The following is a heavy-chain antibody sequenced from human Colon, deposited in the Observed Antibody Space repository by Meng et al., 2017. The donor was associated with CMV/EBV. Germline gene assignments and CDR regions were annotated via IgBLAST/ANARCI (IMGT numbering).Heavy chain of an antibody. D-gene: IGHD2-15*01. J-gene: IGHJ4*02. CDR1: GFTFGDFA. V-gene: IGHV3-9*01. Sequence: SLKISCAASGFTFGDFAMHWVRQAPGKGLEWVAGVTWNSASIGYVESVKGRFIISRDNAKNSLYLHMNNLRSEDTAFYYCVQDPTEDDDYWGPGTLVSVSS. CDR3: VQDPTEDDDY. CDR2: VTWNSASI.